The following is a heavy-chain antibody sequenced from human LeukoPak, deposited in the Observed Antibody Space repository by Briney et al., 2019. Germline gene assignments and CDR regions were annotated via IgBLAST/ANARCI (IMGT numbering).Heavy chain of an antibody. CDR1: GDTFSSYA. J-gene: IGHJ4*02. CDR3: ARDPKPDILTFGGPSGGYFDS. D-gene: IGHD3-16*01. V-gene: IGHV1-69*04. Sequence: SVKVSCKASGDTFSSYAISWVRQAPGQGLEWMGRIIPILGIANYAQKFQGRVTITADKSTGTASMELSSLSSEDTAVYYCARDPKPDILTFGGPSGGYFDSWGQGTLALVSS. CDR2: IIPILGIA.